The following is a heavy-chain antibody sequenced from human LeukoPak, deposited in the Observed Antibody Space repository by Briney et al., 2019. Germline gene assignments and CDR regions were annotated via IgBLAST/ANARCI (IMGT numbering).Heavy chain of an antibody. CDR1: GVSISSLY. V-gene: IGHV4-59*08. CDR3: AWGPRNSNY. CDR2: IYYSGST. Sequence: SETLTLTCTGSGVSISSLYWSWIRQPPGKGLEGIGYIYYSGSTNYNPSLKSRVTISVDTSKNQFSLKLSSVTAADTVGYYCAWGPRNSNYWGQGTLVTVSS. J-gene: IGHJ4*02. D-gene: IGHD1-7*01.